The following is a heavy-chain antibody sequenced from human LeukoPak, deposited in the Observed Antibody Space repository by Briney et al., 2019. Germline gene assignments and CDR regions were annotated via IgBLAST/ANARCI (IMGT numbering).Heavy chain of an antibody. Sequence: GGSLRLSCAASGTTVSSNYMSWVRQAPGKGLEWVSVIYSGGTTSYADSVKGRFTISRDNSKNTLYLQMNSLRAEDTAVYYCARGIPLGGWLDPWGQGTLVTVSS. CDR2: IYSGGTT. D-gene: IGHD3-3*01. J-gene: IGHJ5*02. CDR3: ARGIPLGGWLDP. V-gene: IGHV3-66*01. CDR1: GTTVSSNY.